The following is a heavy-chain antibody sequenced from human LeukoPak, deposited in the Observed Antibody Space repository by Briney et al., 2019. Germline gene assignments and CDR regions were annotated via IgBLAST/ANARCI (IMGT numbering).Heavy chain of an antibody. V-gene: IGHV3-23*01. CDR1: GFTFSAYA. CDR2: ISGSGAGT. CDR3: AKVPYCSGGSCSGGNY. D-gene: IGHD2-15*01. J-gene: IGHJ4*02. Sequence: PGGSLRLSCTASGFTFSAYAMSWVRQAPGKGLEWVSGISGSGAGTYYADSVKGRFTISRDNSKNTLYLQMNSLRAEDTAVYYCAKVPYCSGGSCSGGNYWGQGTLVTVSS.